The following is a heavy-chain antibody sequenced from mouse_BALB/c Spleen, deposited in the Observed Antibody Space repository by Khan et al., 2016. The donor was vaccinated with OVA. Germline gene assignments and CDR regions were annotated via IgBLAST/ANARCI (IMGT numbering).Heavy chain of an antibody. CDR2: INPSNGYT. CDR3: VRDGAYHRNDGWLAY. Sequence: QVQLQQSGAELARPGASVKMSCKASGYTFTSYTIHWIKLRPGQGLEWIGYINPSNGYTNYNQKFKDKATLPADKSSTTAYMELSSLTSDDSALYNCVRDGAYHRNDGWLAYWGQGTLVTVSA. CDR1: GYTFTSYT. D-gene: IGHD2-14*01. J-gene: IGHJ3*01. V-gene: IGHV1-4*01.